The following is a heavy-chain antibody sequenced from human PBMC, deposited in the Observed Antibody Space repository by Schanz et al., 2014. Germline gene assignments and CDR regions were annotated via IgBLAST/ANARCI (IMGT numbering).Heavy chain of an antibody. CDR3: ARDPYSASYFPSPPLYGLDV. V-gene: IGHV1-46*01. CDR2: INPSGGST. D-gene: IGHD1-26*01. CDR1: GYSFTSYY. J-gene: IGHJ6*02. Sequence: QVQLVQSGAEVKKPGASVKVSCKAFGYSFTSYYIHWVRQAPGQGLEWMATINPSGGSTSFAQKFQGRVTMTRATSTSTVNMELTSLRSEDTAVYYSARDPYSASYFPSPPLYGLDVWGQGTTVTVSS.